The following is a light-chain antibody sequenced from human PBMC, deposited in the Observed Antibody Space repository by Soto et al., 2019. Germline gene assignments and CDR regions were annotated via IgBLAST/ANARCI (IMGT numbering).Light chain of an antibody. Sequence: QSALTQPASVSGSPGQSITISCTGTSSDVGGYNYVSWYQQHPGKAPKLMIYEVSNRPSGVSNRFSGSKSGNTASLTISGLQAEDEADYYCSSYTSSRTGVSGTGTKLTVL. CDR3: SSYTSSRTGV. CDR2: EVS. CDR1: SSDVGGYNY. J-gene: IGLJ1*01. V-gene: IGLV2-14*01.